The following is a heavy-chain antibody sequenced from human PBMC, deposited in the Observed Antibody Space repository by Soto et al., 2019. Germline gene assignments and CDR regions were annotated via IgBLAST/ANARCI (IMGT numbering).Heavy chain of an antibody. CDR1: GYTFSGYS. J-gene: IGHJ6*02. D-gene: IGHD2-21*01. Sequence: QVVLEQSGGEVKKPGASVKVSCKASGYTFSGYSITWVRQDPGQGLGWMGRISGYNGNTNYARTLRGRLTLTTDTSRSTVYMELRSLTSDDTAVYYCARDVFCGGAPACPDMDVWGQGTTVTVSS. CDR2: ISGYNGNT. CDR3: ARDVFCGGAPACPDMDV. V-gene: IGHV1-18*04.